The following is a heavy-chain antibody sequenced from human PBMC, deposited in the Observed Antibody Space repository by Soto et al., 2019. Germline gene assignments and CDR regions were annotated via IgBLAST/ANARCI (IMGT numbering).Heavy chain of an antibody. V-gene: IGHV1-18*01. CDR3: ARDSGRIAVAGNEFFDY. J-gene: IGHJ4*02. CDR2: ISAYNGNT. D-gene: IGHD6-19*01. Sequence: GASVKVSCKASGYTFTSYGISWVRQAPGQGLEWMGWISAYNGNTNYAQKLQGRVTMTTDTSTSTAYMELRSLRSDDTAVYYCARDSGRIAVAGNEFFDYWGQGTLVTVSS. CDR1: GYTFTSYG.